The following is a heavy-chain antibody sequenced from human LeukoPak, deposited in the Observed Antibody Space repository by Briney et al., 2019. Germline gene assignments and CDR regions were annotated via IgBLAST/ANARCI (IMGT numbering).Heavy chain of an antibody. V-gene: IGHV3-23*01. D-gene: IGHD3-10*01. CDR3: AKDRFGELFYPDY. CDR1: GFTFSSYA. Sequence: PGGSLRLSCAASGFTFSSYAMSWVRQAPGKGLEWVLAISGSGGSTYYADSVKGRFTISRDNSKNTLYLQMNSLRAEDTAVYYCAKDRFGELFYPDYWGQGTLVTVSS. CDR2: ISGSGGST. J-gene: IGHJ4*02.